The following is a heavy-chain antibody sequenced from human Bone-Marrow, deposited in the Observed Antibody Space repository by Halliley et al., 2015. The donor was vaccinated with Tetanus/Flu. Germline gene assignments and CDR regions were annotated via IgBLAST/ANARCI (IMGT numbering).Heavy chain of an antibody. V-gene: IGHV4-59*01. J-gene: IGHJ3*02. D-gene: IGHD4-17*01. CDR2: IYDSGST. Sequence: WIGYIYDSGSTNYSPSPQSRVTTSLDTSKKQFSLKLNSVTAADPAVYYCARDLHGDYEFDALHIWGQGTMVIVSS. CDR3: ARDLHGDYEFDALHI.